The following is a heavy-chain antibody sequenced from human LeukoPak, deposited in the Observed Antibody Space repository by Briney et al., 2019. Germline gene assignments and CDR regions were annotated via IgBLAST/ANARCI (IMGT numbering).Heavy chain of an antibody. CDR2: IYHSGST. D-gene: IGHD3-16*02. CDR3: ARAQIDNYDYVWGSYRPNHFDY. J-gene: IGHJ4*02. CDR1: GGSISSSNW. Sequence: SGTLSLTCAVSGGSISSSNWWSWVRQPPGKGLEWIREIYHSGSTNYNPSLKSRVTISVDKSKNQFSLKLSSVTAADTAVYYCARAQIDNYDYVWGSYRPNHFDYWGQGTLVTVSS. V-gene: IGHV4-4*02.